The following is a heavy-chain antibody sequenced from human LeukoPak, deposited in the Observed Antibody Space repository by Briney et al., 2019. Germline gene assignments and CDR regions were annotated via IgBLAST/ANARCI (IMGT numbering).Heavy chain of an antibody. CDR3: ARDYYGSGSIDY. CDR1: GFTFSSYG. J-gene: IGHJ4*02. V-gene: IGHV3-30*03. CDR2: ISYDGSNK. D-gene: IGHD3-10*01. Sequence: PGRSLRLSCATSGFTFSSYGMHWVRQAPGKGLEWVAVISYDGSNKYYADSAKGRFTISRDNSKNTLYLQMNSLRAEDTAVYYCARDYYGSGSIDYWGQGTLVTVSS.